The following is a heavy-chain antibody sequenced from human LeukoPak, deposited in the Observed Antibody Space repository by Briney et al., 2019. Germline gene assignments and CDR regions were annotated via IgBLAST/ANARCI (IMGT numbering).Heavy chain of an antibody. CDR1: GFPFSTYG. Sequence: GGSLRLSCAASGFPFSTYGIHWVRQAPGKGLEWVAVISYDGSNKYYADSVTGRFTISRDNSKNTLYLEMNSLRADDTAMYYCAKASGEVVGGLPYWGQGTLVTVSS. J-gene: IGHJ4*02. CDR2: ISYDGSNK. CDR3: AKASGEVVGGLPY. D-gene: IGHD3-22*01. V-gene: IGHV3-30*18.